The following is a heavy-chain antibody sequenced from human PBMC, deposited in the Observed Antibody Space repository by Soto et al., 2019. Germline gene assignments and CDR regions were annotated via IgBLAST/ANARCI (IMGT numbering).Heavy chain of an antibody. V-gene: IGHV3-33*07. CDR1: GFTFSSYA. CDR3: ARVKYSSSWYIGH. CDR2: IWYDGSKK. J-gene: IGHJ5*02. D-gene: IGHD6-13*01. Sequence: GGSLRLSCAASGFTFSSYAMYWVRQAPGKGLEWVAVIWYDGSKKYYADSVKGRFTISRDNSKNTLYLQMNSLRAEDTAVYHCARVKYSSSWYIGHWGQGTLVTVSS.